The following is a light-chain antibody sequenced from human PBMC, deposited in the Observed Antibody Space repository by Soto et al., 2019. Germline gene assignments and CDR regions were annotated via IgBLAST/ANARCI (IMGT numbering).Light chain of an antibody. CDR3: SSYAGSPVV. CDR1: SSDVGGYNY. J-gene: IGLJ2*01. CDR2: EVS. Sequence: QCALTQPPSASGSPGQSVTISCTGTSSDVGGYNYVSWYQQHPGKAPKLMIYEVSKRPSGVPDRFSGSKSGNTASLTVSGLQAEDEADYYCSSYAGSPVVVGGGTQLTVL. V-gene: IGLV2-8*01.